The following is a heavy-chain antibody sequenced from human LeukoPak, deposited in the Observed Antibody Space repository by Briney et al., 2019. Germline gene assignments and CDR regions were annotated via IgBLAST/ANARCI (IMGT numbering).Heavy chain of an antibody. CDR2: IDRSGVT. V-gene: IGHV3-66*03. Sequence: GGSLRLSCAASGFTVHSNYMSWVRQAPGKGLEWVSVIDRSGVTHYADSVKGRFTISRDNSKNTLYLQMNSLRVEDTAVYYCARGDRGTAAGSNWFNPWGQGTLVTVSS. CDR3: ARGDRGTAAGSNWFNP. CDR1: GFTVHSNY. J-gene: IGHJ5*02. D-gene: IGHD6-13*01.